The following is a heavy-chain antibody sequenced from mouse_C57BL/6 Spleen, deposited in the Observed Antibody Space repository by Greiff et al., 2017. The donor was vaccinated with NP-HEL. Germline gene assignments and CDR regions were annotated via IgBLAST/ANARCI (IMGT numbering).Heavy chain of an antibody. D-gene: IGHD2-1*01. J-gene: IGHJ3*01. V-gene: IGHV1-55*01. Sequence: QVQLQQPGAELVKPGASVKMSCKASGYTFTSYWITWVKQRPGQGLEWIGDIYPGSGSTNYNEKFKSKATLTVDTSSSTAYMQLSSLTSEDSAVYYCARGYYGNYVWFAYWGQGTLVTVSA. CDR1: GYTFTSYW. CDR2: IYPGSGST. CDR3: ARGYYGNYVWFAY.